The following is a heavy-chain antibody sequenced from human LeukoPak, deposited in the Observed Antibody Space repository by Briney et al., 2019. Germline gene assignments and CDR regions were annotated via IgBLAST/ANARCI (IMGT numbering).Heavy chain of an antibody. CDR3: SRPYTPMVRGVMRF. CDR1: GGTLSGYY. V-gene: IGHV4-34*08. Sequence: SENLSLTCAVYGGTLSGYYWAWLRQSPGTGLECSGEINHIGSTNYNPSLKRRAVMSVDTSKNRFSLKVASVTAADAAVYFCSRPYTPMVRGVMRFWGQGTVVAASS. J-gene: IGHJ4*02. CDR2: INHIGST. D-gene: IGHD3-10*01.